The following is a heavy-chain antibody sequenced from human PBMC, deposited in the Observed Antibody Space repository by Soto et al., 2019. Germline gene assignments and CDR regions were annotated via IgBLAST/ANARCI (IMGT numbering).Heavy chain of an antibody. CDR2: ISAYNGNT. J-gene: IGHJ5*02. CDR3: ARDVTYYDFWSGYDS. V-gene: IGHV1-18*01. D-gene: IGHD3-3*01. Sequence: GASVKVSCKASGYTFTSYGIRWVRQAPGQGLEWMGWISAYNGNTNYAQKLQGRVTMTTDTSTSTAYMELRSLRSDDTAVYYCARDVTYYDFWSGYDSWGQGTLVTVSS. CDR1: GYTFTSYG.